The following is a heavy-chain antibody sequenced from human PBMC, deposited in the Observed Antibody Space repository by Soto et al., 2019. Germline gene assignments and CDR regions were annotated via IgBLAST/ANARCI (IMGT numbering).Heavy chain of an antibody. D-gene: IGHD3-22*01. J-gene: IGHJ4*02. CDR3: ARDNGREHYYDSSGYWYYFDY. CDR2: IYYSGST. Sequence: SETLSLTCTVSGGSISSGDYYWSWIRQPPGKGLEWIGYIYYSGSTYYNPSLKSRVTISVDTSKNQFSLKLSSVTAADTAVYYCARDNGREHYYDSSGYWYYFDYWGQGTLVTVSS. V-gene: IGHV4-30-4*02. CDR1: GGSISSGDYY.